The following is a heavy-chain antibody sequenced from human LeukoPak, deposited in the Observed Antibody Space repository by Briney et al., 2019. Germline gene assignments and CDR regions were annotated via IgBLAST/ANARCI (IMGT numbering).Heavy chain of an antibody. CDR1: GFTFSSYG. V-gene: IGHV3-23*01. Sequence: GGSLRLSCAASGFTFSSYGMSWVRQAPGKGLQWVSVIIGSGSSTYYADSVKGRFTISRDNAKNSLYLQMNSLRAEDTAVYYCAELGITMIGGVWGKGTTVTISS. CDR3: AELGITMIGGV. CDR2: IIGSGSST. D-gene: IGHD3-10*02. J-gene: IGHJ6*04.